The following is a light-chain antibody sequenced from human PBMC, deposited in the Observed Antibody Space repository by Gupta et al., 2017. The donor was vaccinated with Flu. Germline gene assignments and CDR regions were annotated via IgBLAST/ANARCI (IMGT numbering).Light chain of an antibody. Sequence: NTGQQKPGKAPSVLIYATSNLRSGVPSRFSGSVSGNDFTLTITSLQREDFATYYCQQSFSIPYTFGQGTTLQIK. J-gene: IGKJ2*01. V-gene: IGKV1-39*01. CDR2: ATS. CDR3: QQSFSIPYT.